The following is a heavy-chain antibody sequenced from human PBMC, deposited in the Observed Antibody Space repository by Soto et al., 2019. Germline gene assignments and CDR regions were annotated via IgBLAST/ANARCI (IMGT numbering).Heavy chain of an antibody. CDR2: IRADGEKE. CDR3: ASAGSGSCPTAAYNYQYYPAD. V-gene: IGHV3-33*01. CDR1: GFTFSNHG. Sequence: QVQLEESGGGVAQPGSSLRLSCTTSGFTFSNHGIQWVRQAPGKGLEWMADIRADGEKETYADSVRGRFTITRDNSMKTLYRQVGILSGEEAAMYYSASAGSGSCPTAAYNYQYYPADWGTGTPVTVSS. J-gene: IGHJ6*04. D-gene: IGHD3-10*01.